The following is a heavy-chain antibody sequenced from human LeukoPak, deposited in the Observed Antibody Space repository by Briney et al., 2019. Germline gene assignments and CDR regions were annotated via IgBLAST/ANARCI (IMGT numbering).Heavy chain of an antibody. CDR2: ITTSGGST. V-gene: IGHV3-23*01. Sequence: PGGSLRLSCAASGFTFSSYAMSWVRQAPGKGLEWVSAITTSGGSTYYADSVKGRFTISRDNSKNTLYLQMNSLRAEDTAVYYCARLEMATTDDAFDIWGQGTMVTVSS. CDR3: ARLEMATTDDAFDI. D-gene: IGHD5-24*01. CDR1: GFTFSSYA. J-gene: IGHJ3*02.